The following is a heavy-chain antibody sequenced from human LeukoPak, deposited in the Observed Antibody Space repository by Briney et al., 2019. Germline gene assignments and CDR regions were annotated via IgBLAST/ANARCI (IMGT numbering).Heavy chain of an antibody. Sequence: GGSLRLSCAASGFTFSSYAMSWVRQAPGKGLEWVSAISGSGGSTYYADSVKGRFTISRDNSKNTLYLQMNSLRAEDTAVYYCARTISSYYYDSSGYYSNVFYFDYWGQGTLVTVSS. J-gene: IGHJ4*02. D-gene: IGHD3-22*01. V-gene: IGHV3-23*01. CDR1: GFTFSSYA. CDR2: ISGSGGST. CDR3: ARTISSYYYDSSGYYSNVFYFDY.